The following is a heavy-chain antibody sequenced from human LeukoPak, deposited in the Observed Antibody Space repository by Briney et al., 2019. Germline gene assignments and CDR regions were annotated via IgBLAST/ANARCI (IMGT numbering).Heavy chain of an antibody. V-gene: IGHV3-33*01. CDR2: IWYDGSNK. CDR3: AREIYSSSSMGHFDY. D-gene: IGHD6-6*01. J-gene: IGHJ4*02. Sequence: GGSLTLSCAASGFTFSSYDMLWVRQAPGKGLEWVAVIWYDGSNKYYADSVKGRFTISRDNSKNTLYLQLNSLRAEDTAVYYRAREIYSSSSMGHFDYWGQGTLVTVSS. CDR1: GFTFSSYD.